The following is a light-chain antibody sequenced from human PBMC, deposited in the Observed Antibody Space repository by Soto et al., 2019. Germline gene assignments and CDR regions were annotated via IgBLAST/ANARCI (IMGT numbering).Light chain of an antibody. CDR2: AAS. V-gene: IGKV1-39*01. J-gene: IGKJ2*03. Sequence: IQITQSPSSPSASVGDIVTITCRASQGIRNYLNWYQQRKGKGPNLLIYAASSLQSGVPSRFSGSGYGTDLTITISSMQNEDFETYYCQQSYNNPYSFGQGTKVDIK. CDR3: QQSYNNPYS. CDR1: QGIRNY.